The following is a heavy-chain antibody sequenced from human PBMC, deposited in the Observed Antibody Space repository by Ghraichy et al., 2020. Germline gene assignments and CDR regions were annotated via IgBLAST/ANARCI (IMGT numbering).Heavy chain of an antibody. J-gene: IGHJ6*02. CDR3: ARDGMATSRYYYGMDV. V-gene: IGHV3-48*03. CDR2: ITNSGSIK. Sequence: GESLNISCAASGFTFSSYEMNWVRQAPGKGLEWVSYITNSGSIKYYADSVKGRFTISRDNAKNSLYLQMNSLRAEDTAVYYCARDGMATSRYYYGMDVWGQWTTVTVSS. CDR1: GFTFSSYE. D-gene: IGHD5-12*01.